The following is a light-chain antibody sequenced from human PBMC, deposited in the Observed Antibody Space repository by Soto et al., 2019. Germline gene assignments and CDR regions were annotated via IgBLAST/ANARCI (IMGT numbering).Light chain of an antibody. CDR3: SSYTHSTTLV. J-gene: IGLJ2*01. Sequence: QSALTQPPSVSGSPGQSVTISCTGTSSDAGSYNSVSWYQQPPGTAPKLMIYDVSNRPSGVPDRFSGSKSGNTASLTISGLQAEDEADYYCSSYTHSTTLVFGGGTKLTVL. V-gene: IGLV2-18*02. CDR1: SSDAGSYNS. CDR2: DVS.